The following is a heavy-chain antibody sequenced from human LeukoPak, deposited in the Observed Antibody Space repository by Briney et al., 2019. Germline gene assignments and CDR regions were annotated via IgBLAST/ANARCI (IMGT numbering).Heavy chain of an antibody. J-gene: IGHJ6*02. D-gene: IGHD1-26*01. CDR1: GFTFSTYT. Sequence: GSLRLSCAASGFTFSTYTMNWVRQAPGKGLEWVSSINSGSSDIYYAESVRGRFTISRDNAKNSLYLQMNSLRAEDTAVYYCAKDRLFGSGLNGPHYYYGMDVWGQGTTVTVSS. V-gene: IGHV3-21*01. CDR2: INSGSSDI. CDR3: AKDRLFGSGLNGPHYYYGMDV.